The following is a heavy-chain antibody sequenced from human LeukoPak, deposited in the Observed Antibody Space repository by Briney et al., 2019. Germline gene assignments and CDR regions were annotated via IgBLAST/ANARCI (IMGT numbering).Heavy chain of an antibody. CDR2: ISAYNGNT. D-gene: IGHD3-10*01. V-gene: IGHV1-18*01. CDR3: ARVGNRLLWFGELSYYYGMDV. CDR1: GYTFTSYG. J-gene: IGHJ6*02. Sequence: ASVKVSCKASGYTFTSYGISWVRQAPGQGLEWMGWISAYNGNTNYAQKLQGRVTMTTDTSTSTAYMELRSLRSDDTAVYYCARVGNRLLWFGELSYYYGMDVWGQGTTVTVSS.